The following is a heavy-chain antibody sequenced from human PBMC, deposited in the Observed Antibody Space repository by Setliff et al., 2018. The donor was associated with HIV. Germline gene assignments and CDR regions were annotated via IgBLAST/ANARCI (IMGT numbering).Heavy chain of an antibody. CDR1: GYTFTSYD. D-gene: IGHD6-13*01. J-gene: IGHJ3*02. Sequence: ASVKVSCKAPGYTFTSYDINWVRQATGQGLEWMGWMNPNSGNTGYAQKFQGRVTMTRSTSISTAYMELSSLRSEDTAVYYCAIGSSSWYLQTDAFDIWGQGTMVTVSS. CDR2: MNPNSGNT. CDR3: AIGSSSWYLQTDAFDI. V-gene: IGHV1-8*02.